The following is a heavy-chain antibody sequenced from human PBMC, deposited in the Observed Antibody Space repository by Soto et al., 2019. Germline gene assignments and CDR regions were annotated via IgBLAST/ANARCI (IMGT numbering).Heavy chain of an antibody. CDR1: GYSFTSYW. Sequence: PGESLKLSCKGSGYSFTSYWIGWVRQMPGKGLEWMGIIYPGDSDTRYSPSFQGQVTISADKSISTAYLQWSSLKASDTAMYYCMTSRYNYVWASYRSAFDYWGQGPLVT. CDR2: IYPGDSDT. CDR3: MTSRYNYVWASYRSAFDY. D-gene: IGHD3-16*02. V-gene: IGHV5-51*01. J-gene: IGHJ4*02.